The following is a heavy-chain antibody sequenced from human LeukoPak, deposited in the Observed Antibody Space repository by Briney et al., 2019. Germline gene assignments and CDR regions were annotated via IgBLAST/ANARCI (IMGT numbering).Heavy chain of an antibody. Sequence: GGSLRLSCEASGFIFSRYRMHWVRQAPGKGLEWVTVISTDGRDKHYADSVKGRCTISRDNSKNTLYLQMDSLRAEDTAMYYCARDHQIAAAAYYFDYWGQGTLVTVSS. J-gene: IGHJ4*02. V-gene: IGHV3-30*03. D-gene: IGHD6-13*01. CDR3: ARDHQIAAAAYYFDY. CDR2: ISTDGRDK. CDR1: GFIFSRYR.